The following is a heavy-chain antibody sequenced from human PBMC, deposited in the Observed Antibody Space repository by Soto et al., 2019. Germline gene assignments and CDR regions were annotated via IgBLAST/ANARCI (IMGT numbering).Heavy chain of an antibody. CDR3: AKVFGGSGWYFEY. CDR1: GFTFDDYT. CDR2: ISWDGGST. J-gene: IGHJ4*02. Sequence: GGSLRLSCAASGFTFDDYTMHWVRQAPGKGLEWVSLISWDGGSTYYADSVKGRFTISRDNSKNSLYLQMNSLRTEDTALYYCAKVFGGSGWYFEYWGQGTLVTVSS. D-gene: IGHD6-19*01. V-gene: IGHV3-43*01.